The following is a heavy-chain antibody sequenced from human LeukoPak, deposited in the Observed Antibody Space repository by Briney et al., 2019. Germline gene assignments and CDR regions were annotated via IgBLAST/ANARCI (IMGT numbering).Heavy chain of an antibody. V-gene: IGHV4-30-2*01. Sequence: NPSETLSLTCAVTGGSISSGGYSWSWIWQPPGKGLEWIGYIYHSGSTYYNPSLKSRVTISVDRSKNQFSLKLSSVTAADTAVYYRARAGVVVTAMIEYWGQGTLVTVSS. CDR3: ARAGVVVTAMIEY. D-gene: IGHD2-21*02. CDR2: IYHSGST. CDR1: GGSISSGGYS. J-gene: IGHJ4*02.